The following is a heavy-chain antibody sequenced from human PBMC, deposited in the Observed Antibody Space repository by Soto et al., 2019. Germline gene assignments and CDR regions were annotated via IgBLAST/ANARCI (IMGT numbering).Heavy chain of an antibody. CDR2: INSDGSST. Sequence: EVQLVESGGGLLQPGGSLRLSCAVSGSTFSNDWMHWVRQAPGKGLVWVSHINSDGSSTNYADFVKGRFTIARDNAKNTVYLQMNSLRAEETAVYYCARARSYSLDVWGQGTRVTVSS. V-gene: IGHV3-74*01. J-gene: IGHJ6*02. CDR1: GSTFSNDW. CDR3: ARARSYSLDV.